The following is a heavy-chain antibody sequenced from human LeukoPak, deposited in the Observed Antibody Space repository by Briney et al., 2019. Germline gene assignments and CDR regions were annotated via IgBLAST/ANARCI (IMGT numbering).Heavy chain of an antibody. CDR2: ISGSGGST. V-gene: IGHV3-23*01. J-gene: IGHJ4*02. Sequence: PGGSLRLSCAASGFTFSSYAMSWVRQAPGKGLEWVSAISGSGGSTYYADSVKGRFTISRDNSKNTLYLQMNSLRAEDTAVYYCARDMEVATGPHYWGQGTLVTVSS. CDR1: GFTFSSYA. CDR3: ARDMEVATGPHY. D-gene: IGHD5-12*01.